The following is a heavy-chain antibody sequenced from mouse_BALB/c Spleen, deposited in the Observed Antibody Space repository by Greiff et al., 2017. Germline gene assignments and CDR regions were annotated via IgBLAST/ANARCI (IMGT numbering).Heavy chain of an antibody. D-gene: IGHD2-14*01. CDR3: ARGKEYEAMDD. V-gene: IGHV7-3*02. J-gene: IGHJ1*01. Sequence: DVKLVESGGGLVQPGGSLRLSCATSGFTFTDYYMSWVRQPPGKALEWLGFISNKANGYTTEYSASVKGRFTISRDNSQSILYLQMNTLRAEDSATYYCARGKEYEAMDDWGEGTTVTVSS. CDR2: ISNKANGYTT. CDR1: GFTFTDYY.